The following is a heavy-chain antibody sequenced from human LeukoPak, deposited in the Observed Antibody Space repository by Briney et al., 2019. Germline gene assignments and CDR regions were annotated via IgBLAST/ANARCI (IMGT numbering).Heavy chain of an antibody. CDR1: GFTFSSYG. CDR2: IWHDGSNK. J-gene: IGHJ4*02. V-gene: IGHV3-30*02. Sequence: SGGSLRLSCAASGFTFSSYGIHWVRQAPGKGLEWVAVIWHDGSNKFYADSVKGRFTISRDNSKNTLYLQMNSLRAEDTAVYYCAKDLGYHLGSSGDHWGQGTLVTVSS. D-gene: IGHD3-10*01. CDR3: AKDLGYHLGSSGDH.